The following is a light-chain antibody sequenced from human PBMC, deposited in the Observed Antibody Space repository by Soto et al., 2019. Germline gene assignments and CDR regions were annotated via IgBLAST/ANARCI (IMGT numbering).Light chain of an antibody. V-gene: IGLV1-44*01. CDR1: SSNIGSHT. CDR3: AACDGSRNGVV. Sequence: QSVLTQPASASGTPGQTIAISCSGGSSNIGSHTVNWYQQLPGTAPRLLIYSNTQRPSGVPDRFSGSKSGTSASLAISGLQSEYEGDYYCAACDGSRNGVVFGGGTKVTVL. CDR2: SNT. J-gene: IGLJ2*01.